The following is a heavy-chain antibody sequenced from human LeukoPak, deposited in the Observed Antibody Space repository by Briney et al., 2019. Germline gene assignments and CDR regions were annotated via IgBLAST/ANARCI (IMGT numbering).Heavy chain of an antibody. CDR3: ARRSSGSHDAFDI. CDR1: GFTFSDYY. CDR2: ISSSGSTI. Sequence: TPGGSLRLSRAASGFTFSDYYMSWIRQAPGKGLEWVSYISSSGSTIYYADSVKGRFTISRDNAKNSLYLQMNSLRAEDTAVYYCARRSSGSHDAFDIWGQGTMVTVSS. V-gene: IGHV3-11*04. D-gene: IGHD1-26*01. J-gene: IGHJ3*02.